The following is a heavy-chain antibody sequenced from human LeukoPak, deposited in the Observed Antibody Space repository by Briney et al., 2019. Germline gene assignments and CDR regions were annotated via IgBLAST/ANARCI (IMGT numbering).Heavy chain of an antibody. CDR1: GGSISTYY. J-gene: IGHJ4*02. D-gene: IGHD3-22*01. CDR3: ARDLRDSSGYWTFDS. V-gene: IGHV4-59*01. Sequence: SETLSLTCTVAGGSISTYYWNWIRQPPGKGLEWIGYIYYSGITTYNPSLKRRVTISVDTSKNQFSLKLSSVTAADTAVYYCARDLRDSSGYWTFDSWGQGTLVTVSS. CDR2: IYYSGIT.